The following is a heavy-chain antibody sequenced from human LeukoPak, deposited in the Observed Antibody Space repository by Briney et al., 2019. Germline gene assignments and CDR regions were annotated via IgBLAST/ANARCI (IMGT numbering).Heavy chain of an antibody. CDR1: GFTFSSYA. CDR2: MSYDGSNK. CDR3: ARDIAVAGTYDY. D-gene: IGHD6-19*01. J-gene: IGHJ4*02. Sequence: GGSLRLSCAASGFTFSSYAMHWVRQAPGKGLEWVAVMSYDGSNKYYADSVKGRFTISRDNSKNTLYLQMNSLRAEDTAVYYCARDIAVAGTYDYWGQGTLVTVSS. V-gene: IGHV3-30*04.